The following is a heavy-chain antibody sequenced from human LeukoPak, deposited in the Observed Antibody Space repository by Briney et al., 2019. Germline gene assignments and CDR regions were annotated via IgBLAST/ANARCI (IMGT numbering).Heavy chain of an antibody. V-gene: IGHV4-34*01. Sequence: SVTLSLTCAVYGGSFSGYYWSWIRQPPGKGLEWIGEINHSGSTNYNPSLKSRVTISVDTSKNQFSLKLSSVTAADTAVYYCARRAAAYFDYWGQGTLVTVSS. CDR3: ARRAAAYFDY. CDR2: INHSGST. D-gene: IGHD6-13*01. CDR1: GGSFSGYY. J-gene: IGHJ4*02.